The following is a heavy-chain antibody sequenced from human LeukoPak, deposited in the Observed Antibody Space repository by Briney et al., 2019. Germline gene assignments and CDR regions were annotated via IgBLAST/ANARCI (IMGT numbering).Heavy chain of an antibody. CDR1: GGSISSSSYY. CDR3: ARGRKYYDFWSGYPPYFDY. Sequence: SETLSLTCTVSGGSISSSSYYWGWIRQPPGKGLEWIGSISYSGSTYYNPSLKSRVTISVDTSKNQFSLKLSSVTAADTAVYYCARGRKYYDFWSGYPPYFDYWGQGTLVTVSS. J-gene: IGHJ4*02. CDR2: ISYSGST. D-gene: IGHD3-3*01. V-gene: IGHV4-39*07.